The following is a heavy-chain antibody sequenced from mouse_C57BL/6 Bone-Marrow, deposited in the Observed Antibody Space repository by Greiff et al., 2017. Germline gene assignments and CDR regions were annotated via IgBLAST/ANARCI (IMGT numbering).Heavy chain of an antibody. V-gene: IGHV1-55*01. Sequence: VKLQQPEAELVKPGASVKMSCKASGYTFTSYWITWVKQRPGQGLEWIGDIYPGSGSTNYNEKFKSKATLTVDTSSSTAYMQLSSLTSEDSAVYYCAPMISYYFDYWGQGTTLTVSS. CDR1: GYTFTSYW. J-gene: IGHJ2*01. D-gene: IGHD2-3*01. CDR2: IYPGSGST. CDR3: APMISYYFDY.